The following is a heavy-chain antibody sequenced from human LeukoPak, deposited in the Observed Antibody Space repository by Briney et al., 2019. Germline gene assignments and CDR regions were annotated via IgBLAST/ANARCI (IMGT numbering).Heavy chain of an antibody. J-gene: IGHJ4*02. CDR1: GDSISSYY. Sequence: PSETLSLTCTVSGDSISSYYWTWIRQPPGKGLEWIGYIYYSGSTNYNPSLKSRVTISVDTSKNQFSLKLSSVTAADTAVYYCARDSLSVSIAALDYWGQGTLVTVSS. V-gene: IGHV4-59*12. CDR2: IYYSGST. D-gene: IGHD6-6*01. CDR3: ARDSLSVSIAALDY.